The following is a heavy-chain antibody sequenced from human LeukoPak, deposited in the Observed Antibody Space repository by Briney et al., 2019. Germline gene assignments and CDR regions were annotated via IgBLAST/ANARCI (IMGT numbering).Heavy chain of an antibody. CDR2: IKQDGSEK. J-gene: IGHJ4*02. CDR3: ARSYYDFWSGYYQILFDY. D-gene: IGHD3-3*01. CDR1: GFTFSSYW. Sequence: QTGGSLRLSCAASGFTFSSYWMSWVRQAPGKGLEWVANIKQDGSEKYYVDSVKGRFTISRDNAKNSLYLQMNSLRAEDTAVYYCARSYYDFWSGYYQILFDYWGQGTLVTVSS. V-gene: IGHV3-7*01.